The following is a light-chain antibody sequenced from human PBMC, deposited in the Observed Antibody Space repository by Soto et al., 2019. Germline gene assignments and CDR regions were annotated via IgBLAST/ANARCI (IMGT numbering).Light chain of an antibody. Sequence: QSALTQPRSVSGSPGQSVTISCTGTSSDVGGYNYVSWYQQHPGKAPKLMIYDVSKRPSGVPDRFSGSKSGNTASLTISGLLAEDEADYYCCSYAGNYTHVFGTGTRSPS. CDR3: CSYAGNYTHV. CDR2: DVS. CDR1: SSDVGGYNY. J-gene: IGLJ1*01. V-gene: IGLV2-11*01.